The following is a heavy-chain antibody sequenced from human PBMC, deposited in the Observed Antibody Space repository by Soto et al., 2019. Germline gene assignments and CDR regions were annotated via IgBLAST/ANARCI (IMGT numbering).Heavy chain of an antibody. V-gene: IGHV1-8*02. CDR3: ARVPPEEGPWVDY. J-gene: IGHJ4*02. CDR2: MNPNSGNT. D-gene: IGHD7-27*01. Sequence: ASVKVSCKASGYTFTSYDINWVRQATGQGLEWMGWMNPNSGNTGYAQKFQGRVTMTRNTSISTAYMELSSLRSEDTAVYYCARVPPEEGPWVDYWGQGTLVTVSS. CDR1: GYTFTSYD.